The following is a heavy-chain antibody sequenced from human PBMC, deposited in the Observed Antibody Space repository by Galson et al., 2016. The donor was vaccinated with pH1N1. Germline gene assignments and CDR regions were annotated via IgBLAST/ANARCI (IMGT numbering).Heavy chain of an antibody. CDR3: ARVSLEGLYGRSTRVFDY. CDR1: GGSFSDSS. V-gene: IGHV4-34*01. CDR2: INHSGSA. J-gene: IGHJ4*02. D-gene: IGHD2-2*01. Sequence: ETLSLTCAVYGGSFSDSSWGWIRQPPGKGLEWIGEINHSGSASYNASLRSRVTISIDTSNNQFSLNLHSVTASDTAVYYSARVSLEGLYGRSTRVFDYRGQGTLVAVSS.